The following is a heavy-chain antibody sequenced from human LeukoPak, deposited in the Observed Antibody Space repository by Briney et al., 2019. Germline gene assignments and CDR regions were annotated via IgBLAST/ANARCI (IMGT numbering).Heavy chain of an antibody. J-gene: IGHJ4*02. CDR1: GFIFSSYS. CDR2: TSGSSSTK. Sequence: GGSLRLSCAASGFIFSSYSMNWVRQAPGKGLEWVSYTSGSSSTKYYADSVKGRFTIYRDNDKNSLYLQMNSLRAEDTAIYYCARGSGSYLYWGQGTLVTVSS. CDR3: ARGSGSYLY. V-gene: IGHV3-48*01. D-gene: IGHD3-10*01.